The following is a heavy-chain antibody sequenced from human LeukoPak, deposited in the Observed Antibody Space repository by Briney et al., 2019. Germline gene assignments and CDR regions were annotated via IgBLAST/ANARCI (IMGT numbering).Heavy chain of an antibody. CDR1: GYSFINYW. CDR2: IYPGNSDA. J-gene: IGHJ4*02. D-gene: IGHD4-17*01. V-gene: IGHV5-51*01. Sequence: RGESLKISCKGSGYSFINYWIGWVRQMPGKGLEWMGVIYPGNSDARYSPSFQGQVTISAGKSINTAYLQWTSLKASDTAMYYCARQMTTVITEGIYFDFWGQGTLVTVSS. CDR3: ARQMTTVITEGIYFDF.